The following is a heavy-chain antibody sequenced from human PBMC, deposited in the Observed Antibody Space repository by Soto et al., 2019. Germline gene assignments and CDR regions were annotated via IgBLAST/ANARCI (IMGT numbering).Heavy chain of an antibody. Sequence: QITLKESGPTLVKPTQTLTLTCTFSGFSLSTSGVGVVWIRQPPGKALEWLGIIYWDDDKRYRPSLKSRLTITRDPSKNQVVLTITNMDHVDTCTDYCAHNLVAGTSWFDPWGQGTLVTVSS. V-gene: IGHV2-5*02. CDR2: IYWDDDK. J-gene: IGHJ5*02. CDR1: GFSLSTSGVG. D-gene: IGHD6-19*01. CDR3: AHNLVAGTSWFDP.